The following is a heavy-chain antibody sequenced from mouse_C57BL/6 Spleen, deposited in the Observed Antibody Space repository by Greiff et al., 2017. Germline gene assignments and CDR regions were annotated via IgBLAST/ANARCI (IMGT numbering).Heavy chain of an antibody. D-gene: IGHD1-1*01. CDR1: GFSLTSYG. CDR3: ARNYYGSSHLYWYFDV. V-gene: IGHV2-2*01. Sequence: QVQLKESGPGLVQPSQSLSITCTVSGFSLTSYGVHWVRQSPGKGLEWLGVIWSGGSTDYNAAFISRLSISKDNSKSQVFFKMNSLQADDTAIYYCARNYYGSSHLYWYFDVWGTGTTVTVSS. J-gene: IGHJ1*03. CDR2: IWSGGST.